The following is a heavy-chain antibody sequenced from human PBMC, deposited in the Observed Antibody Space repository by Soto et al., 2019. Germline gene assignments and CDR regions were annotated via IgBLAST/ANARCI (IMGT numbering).Heavy chain of an antibody. CDR1: GGSISSYY. CDR2: IYTSGST. Sequence: ETLSLTCTVSGGSISSYYWSWIRQPAGNGLEWIGRIYTSGSTNYNPSLKSRVTMSVDTSKNQFSLKLSSVTAADTAVYYCARDRGSSGWSQFDPWGQGTLVTVSS. J-gene: IGHJ5*02. V-gene: IGHV4-4*07. D-gene: IGHD6-19*01. CDR3: ARDRGSSGWSQFDP.